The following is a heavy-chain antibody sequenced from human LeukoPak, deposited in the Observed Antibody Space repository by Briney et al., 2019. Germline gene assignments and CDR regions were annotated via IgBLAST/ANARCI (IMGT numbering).Heavy chain of an antibody. CDR2: IGTSGTII. CDR1: GFTFSSYE. V-gene: IGHV3-48*03. Sequence: GGSLRLSCVASGFTFSSYEMNWVRQTPGKGLEWVSYIGTSGTIIYYADSVKGRFTISRDNAKNSLYLQMNSLRAEDTAVYYCARDPPGTVSFDYWGQGTLVTVSS. CDR3: ARDPPGTVSFDY. J-gene: IGHJ4*02. D-gene: IGHD3/OR15-3a*01.